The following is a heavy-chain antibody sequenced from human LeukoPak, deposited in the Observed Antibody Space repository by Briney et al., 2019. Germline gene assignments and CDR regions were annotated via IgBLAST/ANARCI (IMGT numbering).Heavy chain of an antibody. D-gene: IGHD2-15*01. Sequence: ASVNVSCKASRYTFTGYHMHWVRQARGQGVEGMGWINPNSGGRNYAQTFQGRVTMARDTYISTAYMELSRLSSDDTAVYYCAREDIVVVVAATEYNWFDPWGQGTLVTVSS. V-gene: IGHV1-2*02. CDR3: AREDIVVVVAATEYNWFDP. CDR2: INPNSGGR. CDR1: RYTFTGYH. J-gene: IGHJ5*02.